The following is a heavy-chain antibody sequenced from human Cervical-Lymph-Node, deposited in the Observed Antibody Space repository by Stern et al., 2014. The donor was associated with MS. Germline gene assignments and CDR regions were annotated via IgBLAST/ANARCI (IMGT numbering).Heavy chain of an antibody. CDR3: TTLPFTVTTASYTYGMDV. CDR2: INSDGNIT. D-gene: IGHD4-17*01. Sequence: EVQLEESGGGLVQPGGSLRLSCVASGFTFRRFWMHWVRQAPGKGLVWVSRINSDGNITTYADSVKGRFTISRDKAKNTPYLKMNSLRADDTAVYYCTTLPFTVTTASYTYGMDVWGQGATVTVSS. V-gene: IGHV3-74*02. CDR1: GFTFRRFW. J-gene: IGHJ6*02.